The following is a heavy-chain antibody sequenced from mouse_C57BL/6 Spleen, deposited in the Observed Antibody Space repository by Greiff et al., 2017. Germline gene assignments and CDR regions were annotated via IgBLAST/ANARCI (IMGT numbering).Heavy chain of an antibody. CDR2: INPSNGGT. CDR1: GYTFTSYW. V-gene: IGHV1-53*01. J-gene: IGHJ2*01. D-gene: IGHD1-1*01. Sequence: QVQLQQPGTELVKPGASVTLSCKASGYTFTSYWMHWVKQRPGQGLEWIGNINPSNGGTNYNEKFKSKATLTVDKSSTTAYVQLSSLTSEDSAVYYCARYYYGSSYFDYWGTGTTLTVSS. CDR3: ARYYYGSSYFDY.